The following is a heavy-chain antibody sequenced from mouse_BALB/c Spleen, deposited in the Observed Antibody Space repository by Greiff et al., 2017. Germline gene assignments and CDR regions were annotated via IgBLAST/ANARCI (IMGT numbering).Heavy chain of an antibody. CDR1: GFTFSNYW. J-gene: IGHJ2*01. Sequence: EVMLVESGGGLVQPGGSMKLSCVASGFTFSNYWMNWVRQSPEKGLEWVAEIRLKSNNYATHYAESVKGRFTISRDDSKSSVYLQMNNLRAEDTGIYYCTRLGTGNFDYWGQGTTLTVSS. CDR3: TRLGTGNFDY. CDR2: IRLKSNNYAT. D-gene: IGHD4-1*01. V-gene: IGHV6-6*02.